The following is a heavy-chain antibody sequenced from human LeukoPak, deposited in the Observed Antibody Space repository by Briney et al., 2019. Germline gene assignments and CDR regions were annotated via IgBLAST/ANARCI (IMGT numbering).Heavy chain of an antibody. CDR2: IYPGDSDT. CDR1: GYSFNSYW. J-gene: IGHJ6*03. CDR3: ARGYYYMDV. V-gene: IGHV5-51*01. Sequence: GESLKISCKGSGYSFNSYWIVWVRQMPGRGLELMGIIYPGDSDTRYSPSFQGQVTISADQSISTAYLQWGSLKASATAMYYCARGYYYMDVWGKGTTVTVSS.